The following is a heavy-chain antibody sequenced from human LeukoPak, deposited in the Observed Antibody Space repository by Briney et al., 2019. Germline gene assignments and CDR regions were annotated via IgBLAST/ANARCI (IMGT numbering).Heavy chain of an antibody. Sequence: PGGSLRLSCAASGFTFSSYAMHWVRQAPGKGLEWVAVISYDGSNKYYADSVKGRFTISRDNSKNTLYLQMNSLRAEDTAVYYCARVFYSSGWYIDWFDPWGQGTLVTVSS. CDR3: ARVFYSSGWYIDWFDP. D-gene: IGHD6-19*01. V-gene: IGHV3-30-3*01. CDR1: GFTFSSYA. J-gene: IGHJ5*02. CDR2: ISYDGSNK.